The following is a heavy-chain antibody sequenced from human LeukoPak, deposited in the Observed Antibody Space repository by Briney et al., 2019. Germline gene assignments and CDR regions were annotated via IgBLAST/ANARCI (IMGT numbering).Heavy chain of an antibody. CDR3: ARVYYGSGGYDY. CDR2: INAGNGNT. Sequence: GGSLRLSCAASGFTFSSYAMSWVRQAPGKGLEGMGWINAGNGNTKYSQKFQRRVTITRDTSASTAYMELSSLRSEDTAVYYCARVYYGSGGYDYWGQGTLVTVSS. D-gene: IGHD3-10*01. V-gene: IGHV1-3*01. J-gene: IGHJ4*02. CDR1: GFTFSSYA.